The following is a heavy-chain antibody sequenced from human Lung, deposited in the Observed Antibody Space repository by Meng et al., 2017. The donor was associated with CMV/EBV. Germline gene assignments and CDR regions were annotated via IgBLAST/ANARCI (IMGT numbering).Heavy chain of an antibody. J-gene: IGHJ4*02. CDR3: ARRGSTWFVDY. CDR2: IYPGDSDT. D-gene: IGHD3-10*01. Sequence: KVSCKGSGYNFDNYWIGWVRQMPGKGLEWMGLIYPGDSDTRYSPAFQGQVTISADKSISTAYLQWSGLKASDTAMYYCARRGSTWFVDYWGRGTLVTVS. V-gene: IGHV5-51*01. CDR1: GYNFDNYW.